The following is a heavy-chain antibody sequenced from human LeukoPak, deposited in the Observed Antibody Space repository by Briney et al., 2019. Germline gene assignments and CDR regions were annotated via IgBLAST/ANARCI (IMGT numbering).Heavy chain of an antibody. Sequence: PGGSLRLSCTASGFTFNRYVMSWVRQAPGKGLQWVSIIDGSDGRTCYVDFVKGRFTISRDNSRNTLILQMNSLRAGDTALHYCAKDRGYCSGGSCFTFDHWGQGIQVTVSS. V-gene: IGHV3-23*01. D-gene: IGHD2-15*01. CDR1: GFTFNRYV. CDR2: IDGSDGRT. J-gene: IGHJ4*02. CDR3: AKDRGYCSGGSCFTFDH.